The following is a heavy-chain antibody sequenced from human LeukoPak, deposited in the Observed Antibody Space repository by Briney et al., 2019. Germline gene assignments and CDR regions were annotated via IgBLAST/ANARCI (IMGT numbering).Heavy chain of an antibody. CDR1: GFTFSSYG. J-gene: IGHJ4*02. CDR2: ISYDGSNK. V-gene: IGHV3-33*05. Sequence: GGSLRLSCAASGFTFSSYGMHWVRQAPGKGLEWVAVISYDGSNKYYADSVKGRFTISRDNSKNTLYLQMNSLRAEDTAVYYCAGTTCGGDCYSEYWGQGTQVTVSS. D-gene: IGHD2-21*02. CDR3: AGTTCGGDCYSEY.